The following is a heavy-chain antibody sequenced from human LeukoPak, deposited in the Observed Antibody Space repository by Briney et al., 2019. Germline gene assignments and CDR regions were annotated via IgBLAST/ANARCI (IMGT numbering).Heavy chain of an antibody. CDR1: DYSISSGDY. V-gene: IGHV4-38-2*01. CDR2: VYYSGST. D-gene: IGHD3-22*01. J-gene: IGHJ4*02. Sequence: SETLSLTCAVSDYSISSGDYWSWIRQPPGKGLEWIGSVYYSGSTHYSPSLKNRVTISVDTSKNQFSLKLRSVTAADTALYYCARNDSSGYFDYWGQGTLVTVSS. CDR3: ARNDSSGYFDY.